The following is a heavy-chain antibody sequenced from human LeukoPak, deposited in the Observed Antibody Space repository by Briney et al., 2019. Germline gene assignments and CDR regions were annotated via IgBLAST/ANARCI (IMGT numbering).Heavy chain of an antibody. CDR1: GGSFSGYY. Sequence: SSKTLSLTCAVYGGSFSGYYWSWIRQPPGKGLEWIGEINHSGSTNYNPSLKSRVTISVDTSKNQFSLKLSSVTAADTAVYYCARRVQQWLVRGIDYWGQGTLVTVSS. CDR3: ARRVQQWLVRGIDY. V-gene: IGHV4-34*01. D-gene: IGHD6-19*01. CDR2: INHSGST. J-gene: IGHJ4*02.